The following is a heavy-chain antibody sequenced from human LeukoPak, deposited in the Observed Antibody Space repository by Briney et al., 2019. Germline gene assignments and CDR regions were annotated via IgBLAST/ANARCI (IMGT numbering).Heavy chain of an antibody. J-gene: IGHJ4*02. CDR2: IDPSDSYT. D-gene: IGHD3-22*01. CDR1: GYKFNAYW. CDR3: ARNRYYYDFSGYYVDY. V-gene: IGHV5-10-1*01. Sequence: GESLKISCKGSGYKFNAYWIAWVRQMPGKGLEWMGSIDPSDSYTNCSPSFQGHVTISTDKSISTAYLQWSSLRASDTAMYYCARNRYYYDFSGYYVDYWGQGTLVTVSS.